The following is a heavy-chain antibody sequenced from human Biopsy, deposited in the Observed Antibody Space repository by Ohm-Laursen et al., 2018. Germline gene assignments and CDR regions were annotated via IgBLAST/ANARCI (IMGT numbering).Heavy chain of an antibody. CDR1: GVSIRSYDVY. CDR3: ARQTAYADDMQYGLDV. D-gene: IGHD3-16*01. V-gene: IGHV4-30-4*01. J-gene: IGHJ6*02. Sequence: TLSLTCSVSGVSIRSYDVYWNWIRQGPGKGLQGIGTALFTGTTYYNPALMGRLSLSIDTSMKQMTLKLWSVIVADTTVYYYARQTAYADDMQYGLDVWGPGNKVSVS. CDR2: ALFTGTT.